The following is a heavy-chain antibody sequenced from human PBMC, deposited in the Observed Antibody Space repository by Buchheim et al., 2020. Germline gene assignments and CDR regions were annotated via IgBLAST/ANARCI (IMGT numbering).Heavy chain of an antibody. Sequence: EVQLLESGGGLVRPGGSLRVSCAASGFSFTSYGVSWVRQAPGKGLEWVAIISGTGGAPYYADSVKGRFTISSDSSKRTVFLPMNDLRVEDTAVYYCAKDLLHSSSWWGVFDSWGQGT. D-gene: IGHD3-10*01. J-gene: IGHJ4*02. CDR3: AKDLLHSSSWWGVFDS. CDR2: ISGTGGAP. V-gene: IGHV3-23*01. CDR1: GFSFTSYG.